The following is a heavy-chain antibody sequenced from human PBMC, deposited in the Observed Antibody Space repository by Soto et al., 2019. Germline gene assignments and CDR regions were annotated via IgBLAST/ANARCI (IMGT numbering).Heavy chain of an antibody. V-gene: IGHV3-15*01. Sequence: GGSLRLSCAASGFTFSNAWMSWVRQAPGKGLEWVGRIKSKTDGGTTDYAAPVKGRFTISRDDSKNTLYLQMNSLKTEDTAVYYCTTDPPYGDYFFDYWGQGTLVTVSS. D-gene: IGHD4-17*01. CDR1: GFTFSNAW. CDR2: IKSKTDGGTT. CDR3: TTDPPYGDYFFDY. J-gene: IGHJ4*02.